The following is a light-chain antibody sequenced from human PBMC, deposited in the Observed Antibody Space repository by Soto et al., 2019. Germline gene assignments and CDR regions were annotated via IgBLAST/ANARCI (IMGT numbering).Light chain of an antibody. CDR1: RNINNW. V-gene: IGKV1-5*01. J-gene: IGKJ5*01. CDR3: QECYSTL. CDR2: DAS. Sequence: DIQITQNPSTLSASIGDRVTITCRASRNINNWIAWYQQKPGKAAKFLIYDASTLESGVPSRFSGSGSGTEFTLTISSLQPEVLAIYSCQECYSTLFGEGTRLEI.